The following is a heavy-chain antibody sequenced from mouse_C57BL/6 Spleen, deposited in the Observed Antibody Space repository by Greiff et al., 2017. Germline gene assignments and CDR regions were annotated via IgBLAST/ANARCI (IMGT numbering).Heavy chain of an antibody. V-gene: IGHV1-52*01. D-gene: IGHD1-1*01. Sequence: QVQLKQPGAELVRPGSSVKLSCKASGYTFTSYWMHWVKQRPIQGLEWIGNIDPSDSETHYNQKFKDKATLTVDKSSSTAYMQLSSLTSEDSAVYYCASYGSSYNYYAMDYWGQGTSVTVSS. CDR3: ASYGSSYNYYAMDY. CDR1: GYTFTSYW. CDR2: IDPSDSET. J-gene: IGHJ4*01.